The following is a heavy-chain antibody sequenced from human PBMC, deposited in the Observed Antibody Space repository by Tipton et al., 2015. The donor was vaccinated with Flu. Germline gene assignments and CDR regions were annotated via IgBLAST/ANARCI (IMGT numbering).Heavy chain of an antibody. CDR3: ARLSYYDVDLKNFYFDY. CDR2: IYPSGTT. V-gene: IGHV4-39*01. D-gene: IGHD3-10*02. J-gene: IGHJ4*02. CDR1: SGSIRSTNYF. Sequence: TLSLTCTVSSGSIRSTNYFCAWIRQPPGKGLELIGNIYPSGTTYYNPSLKSRVTISVDTSKSQFSVKLRAVTAADTAVYYCARLSYYDVDLKNFYFDYWGQGALVTVSS.